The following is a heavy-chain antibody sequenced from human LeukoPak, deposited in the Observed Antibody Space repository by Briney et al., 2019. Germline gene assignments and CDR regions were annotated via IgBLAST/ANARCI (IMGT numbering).Heavy chain of an antibody. CDR3: ARVGVTLVRGVIIAPFDL. CDR1: GFTFSTYG. J-gene: IGHJ4*02. Sequence: GGSLRLSCEASGFTFSTYGMHWVRQAPGKGLEWVAVIWNDGSNKYYADSVKGRFTISRDNARKSLYLQMNSLRAEDTAVYYCARVGVTLVRGVIIAPFDLWGQGTLVTVSS. CDR2: IWNDGSNK. V-gene: IGHV3-33*01. D-gene: IGHD3-10*01.